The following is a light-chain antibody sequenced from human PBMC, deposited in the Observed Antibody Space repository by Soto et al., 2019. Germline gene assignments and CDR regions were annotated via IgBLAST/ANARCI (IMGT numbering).Light chain of an antibody. Sequence: EIVLTQSPDTLPWSPGERATLSCSSSQSLSSNYVACHQRKPGQAPRLLMFGAFSRVSGIPDRFSGSGSGTDFTLTINRVEPEDSEVYYCQQYYTLINSGQGTRLEIK. V-gene: IGKV3-20*01. CDR2: GAF. J-gene: IGKJ5*01. CDR1: QSLSSNY. CDR3: QQYYTLIN.